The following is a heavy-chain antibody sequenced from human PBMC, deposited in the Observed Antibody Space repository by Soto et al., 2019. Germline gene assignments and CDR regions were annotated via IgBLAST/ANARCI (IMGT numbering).Heavy chain of an antibody. CDR3: ANLGLGYCSSTSCYSLYYYYGMDV. D-gene: IGHD2-2*01. V-gene: IGHV4-34*01. Sequence: HSETLSLTCAVYGGSFSGYYWSWIRQPPGKGLEWIGEINHSGSTNYNPSLKSRVTISVDTSKNQFSLKLSSVTAADTAVYYCANLGLGYCSSTSCYSLYYYYGMDVWGQGTTVTVSS. CDR2: INHSGST. CDR1: GGSFSGYY. J-gene: IGHJ6*02.